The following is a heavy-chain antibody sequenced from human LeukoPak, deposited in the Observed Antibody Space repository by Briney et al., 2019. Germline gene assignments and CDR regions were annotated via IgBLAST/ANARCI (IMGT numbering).Heavy chain of an antibody. V-gene: IGHV3-30*02. CDR2: IVYDGSDK. J-gene: IGHJ3*02. D-gene: IGHD3-22*01. CDR1: GFTFSSYG. CDR3: AVPYYYDSSGHHDAFDI. Sequence: PGGSLRLSCAASGFTFSSYGMHWVRQAPGKGLEWVAFIVYDGSDKYYADSVKGRFTISRDNSKNTLYLQMNSLRAEDTAVYYCAVPYYYDSSGHHDAFDIWGQGTMVTVSS.